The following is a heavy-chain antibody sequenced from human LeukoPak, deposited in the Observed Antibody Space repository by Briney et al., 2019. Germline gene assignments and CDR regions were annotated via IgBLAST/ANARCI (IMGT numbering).Heavy chain of an antibody. CDR3: AKDRGSYVVDY. Sequence: PGGSLRLSCATSGFTFSHYGMHWVRQAPGKGLEWVAVIWSDGTEKYYGDSVKGRFTISRDNSKKTVYLQMNSLRVEDTAVYYCAKDRGSYVVDYWGQGTLVTVSS. CDR2: IWSDGTEK. D-gene: IGHD3-16*01. CDR1: GFTFSHYG. J-gene: IGHJ4*02. V-gene: IGHV3-33*06.